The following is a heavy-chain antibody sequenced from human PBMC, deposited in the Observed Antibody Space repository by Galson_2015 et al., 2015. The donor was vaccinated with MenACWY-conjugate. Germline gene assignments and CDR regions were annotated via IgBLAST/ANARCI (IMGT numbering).Heavy chain of an antibody. J-gene: IGHJ6*02. CDR1: GSSLSEIF. CDR3: ASVSAGDGHSGPGYGLDG. D-gene: IGHD1-26*01. V-gene: IGHV1-24*01. CDR2: VDPEDGET. Sequence: SVKVTCKVSGSSLSEIFMHWVRRAPGKGFEWMGGVDPEDGETIYAREFQGRVTMTEDTSTDTGYMELGRLRSEDTAVYYCASVSAGDGHSGPGYGLDGWGQGATVTVSS.